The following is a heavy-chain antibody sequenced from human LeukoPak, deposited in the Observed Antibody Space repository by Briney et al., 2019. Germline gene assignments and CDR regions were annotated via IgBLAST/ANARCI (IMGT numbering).Heavy chain of an antibody. CDR3: AKGSGRYQLLRTYYFDY. Sequence: PGGSLRLSCAASGFTFSSYGMHWVRQAPGKGLEWVAVISYDGSKKYYADSVKGRFTISRDNSKNTLYLQMNSLRAEDTAVYYCAKGSGRYQLLRTYYFDYWGQGTLVTVSS. CDR2: ISYDGSKK. CDR1: GFTFSSYG. V-gene: IGHV3-30*18. D-gene: IGHD2-2*01. J-gene: IGHJ4*02.